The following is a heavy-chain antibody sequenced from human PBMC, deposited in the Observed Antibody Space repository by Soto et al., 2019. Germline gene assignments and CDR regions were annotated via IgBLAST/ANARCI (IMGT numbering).Heavy chain of an antibody. D-gene: IGHD5-18*01. V-gene: IGHV1-69*01. Sequence: QVQLVQSGSEVKKPGSSVKVSCKASGGSFSSNPISWVRQAPGQGLEWMAGIIPIFATGHYAQKFQGRVTIPADESTSTAYMELTSLRTEDTAVYFCARGGRGYSSAPRYYFDYWGQGTLVTVS. CDR2: IIPIFATG. CDR3: ARGGRGYSSAPRYYFDY. CDR1: GGSFSSNP. J-gene: IGHJ4*02.